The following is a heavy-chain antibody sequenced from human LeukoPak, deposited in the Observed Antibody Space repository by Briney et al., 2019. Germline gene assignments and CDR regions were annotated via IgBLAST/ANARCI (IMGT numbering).Heavy chain of an antibody. CDR3: VRRGGNEFDY. D-gene: IGHD6-25*01. V-gene: IGHV5-51*01. J-gene: IGHJ4*02. CDR1: GYSFSNYW. Sequence: GESLKISCKTSGYSFSNYWIGWVRQVPRRGLEWMAIIYPGDSDTKHSPSFQGQVTISADRSISTAYLQWSSLKASDVAMYYCVRRGGNEFDYWGQGTLVTVSS. CDR2: IYPGDSDT.